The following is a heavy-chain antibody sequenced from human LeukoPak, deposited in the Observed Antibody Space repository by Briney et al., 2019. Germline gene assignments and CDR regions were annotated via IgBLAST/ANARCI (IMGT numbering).Heavy chain of an antibody. Sequence: RASVKVSRKASGYTFTSYDINWVRQATGQGLEWMGWMNPNSGNTGYAQKFQGRVTMTRNTSISTAYMELSSLRSEDTAVYYCARGSDYYGSGSYLDWFDPWGQGTLVTVSS. CDR2: MNPNSGNT. CDR1: GYTFTSYD. J-gene: IGHJ5*02. CDR3: ARGSDYYGSGSYLDWFDP. V-gene: IGHV1-8*01. D-gene: IGHD3-10*01.